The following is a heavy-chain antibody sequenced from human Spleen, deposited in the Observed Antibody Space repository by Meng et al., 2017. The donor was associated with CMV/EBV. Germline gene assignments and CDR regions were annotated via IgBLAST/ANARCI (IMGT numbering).Heavy chain of an antibody. V-gene: IGHV3-30*02. J-gene: IGHJ6*02. D-gene: IGHD3-10*01. CDR1: GFTFSSYG. CDR2: IRYDGSNK. Sequence: GESLKISCAASGFTFSSYGMHWVRQAPGKGLEWVAFIRYDGSNKYYADSVKGRFTISRDNSKNTLYLQMNSLRAEDTAVYYCARILLWFGEPSYGMDVWGQGTTVTVSS. CDR3: ARILLWFGEPSYGMDV.